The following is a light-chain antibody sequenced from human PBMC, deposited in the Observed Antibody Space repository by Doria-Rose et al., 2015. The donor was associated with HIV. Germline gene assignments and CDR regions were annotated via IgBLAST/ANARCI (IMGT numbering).Light chain of an antibody. J-gene: IGKJ1*01. Sequence: TQSPGTLSLSPGKRATLSCRASQSFSSTYLAWYQQKPGQAPSLLIYDGSTRATGIPDRFSASGSGTDFTLSINRLVPKDFALYYCHQYGTSWTFGQGTKVEI. V-gene: IGKV3-20*01. CDR1: QSFSSTY. CDR3: HQYGTSWT. CDR2: DGS.